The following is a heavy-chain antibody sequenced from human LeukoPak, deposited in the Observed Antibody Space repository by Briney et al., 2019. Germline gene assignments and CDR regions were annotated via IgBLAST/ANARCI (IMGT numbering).Heavy chain of an antibody. CDR3: ARSYGGHSVCDAFDI. CDR1: GDSISRSLYY. D-gene: IGHD4-23*01. CDR2: IYYSGST. J-gene: IGHJ3*02. Sequence: SETLSLTCTVSGDSISRSLYYWGWIRQPPGKGLEWIGTIYYSGSTYYNPSLKSRVTISVDTSKDQFSLKLTSVTAAGTAVYYCARSYGGHSVCDAFDIWGQGTMVTVSS. V-gene: IGHV4-39*01.